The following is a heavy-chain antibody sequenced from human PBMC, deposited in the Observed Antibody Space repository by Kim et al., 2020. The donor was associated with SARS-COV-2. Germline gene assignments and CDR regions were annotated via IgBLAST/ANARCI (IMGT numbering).Heavy chain of an antibody. D-gene: IGHD3-3*01. CDR3: ASVVGTYYDFWSGYFSHDGYYYGMDV. Sequence: GGSLRLSCAASGFTFSSYWMHWVRQAPGKGLVWVSRINSDGSSTSYADSVKGRFTISRDNAKNTLYLQMNSLRAEDTAVYYCASVVGTYYDFWSGYFSHDGYYYGMDVWGQGTTVTVSS. J-gene: IGHJ6*02. CDR1: GFTFSSYW. CDR2: INSDGSST. V-gene: IGHV3-74*01.